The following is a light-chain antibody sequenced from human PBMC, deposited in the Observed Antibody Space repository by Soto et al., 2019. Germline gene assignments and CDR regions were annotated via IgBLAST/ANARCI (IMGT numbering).Light chain of an antibody. CDR1: QSITNR. V-gene: IGKV1-5*03. J-gene: IGKJ1*01. CDR3: EHYNGCKWS. CDR2: KAS. Sequence: DIQMTQSPSALSASVGDRVTITCRASQSITNRLAWYQQKLGKAPKLLIYKASILESGVPSRFSGSGSGTEFTLTHSSLQPDDVAKYYCEHYNGCKWSFGKGTKVEIK.